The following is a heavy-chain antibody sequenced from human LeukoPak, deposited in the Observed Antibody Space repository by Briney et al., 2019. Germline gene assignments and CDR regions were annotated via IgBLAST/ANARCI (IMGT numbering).Heavy chain of an antibody. D-gene: IGHD3-3*02. CDR1: GGSISSGSYY. J-gene: IGHJ4*02. V-gene: IGHV4-61*02. CDR2: IYTSGST. CDR3: ARISSPWYFDY. Sequence: TSETLSLTCTVSGGSISSGSYYWSWIRQPAGKGLEWIGRIYTSGSTNYNPSLKSRVTISVDTSKNQFSLKLSSVTAADTAVYYCARISSPWYFDYWGQGTLVTVSS.